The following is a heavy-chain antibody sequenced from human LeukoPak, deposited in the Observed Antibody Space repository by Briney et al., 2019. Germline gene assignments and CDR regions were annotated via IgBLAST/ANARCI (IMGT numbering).Heavy chain of an antibody. V-gene: IGHV3-30*03. Sequence: PGGSLRLSCAASGFTFSNYGMHWVRQAPAKGLNGLAVISYDGSIQYCADSVKGRFTISRDNSKNTLYLQMNSLRAEDTAVYYCATASGIAVADYWGQGTLVTVSS. CDR1: GFTFSNYG. D-gene: IGHD6-19*01. CDR3: ATASGIAVADY. CDR2: ISYDGSIQ. J-gene: IGHJ4*02.